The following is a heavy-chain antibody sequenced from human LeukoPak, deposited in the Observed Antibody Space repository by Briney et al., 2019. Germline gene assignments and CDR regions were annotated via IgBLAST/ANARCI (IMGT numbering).Heavy chain of an antibody. V-gene: IGHV1-3*01. Sequence: ASVKVSCKASGYTFTSYAMHWVRQAPGQRLEWMGWINAGNGNTKYSQKFQGRVTITRDTSASTAYMELSSLRSEDTAVYYCARPGLPAAGTRSPYSFDSWGKGTLVTV. CDR3: ARPGLPAAGTRSPYSFDS. D-gene: IGHD6-13*01. CDR1: GYTFTSYA. CDR2: INAGNGNT. J-gene: IGHJ4*02.